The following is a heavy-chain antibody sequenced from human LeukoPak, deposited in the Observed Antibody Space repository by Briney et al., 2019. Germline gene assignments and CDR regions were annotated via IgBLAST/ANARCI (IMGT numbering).Heavy chain of an antibody. V-gene: IGHV4-34*01. Sequence: SETLSLTCAVYGGSFSGYYWSWIRQPPGKGLEWIGEINHSGSTKYNPSLKSRVTISVDTSKNQFSLKLSSVTAADTAVYYCATDQYYCSSTSCYGNWFDPWGQGTLVTVSS. D-gene: IGHD2-2*01. CDR3: ATDQYYCSSTSCYGNWFDP. CDR2: INHSGST. J-gene: IGHJ5*02. CDR1: GGSFSGYY.